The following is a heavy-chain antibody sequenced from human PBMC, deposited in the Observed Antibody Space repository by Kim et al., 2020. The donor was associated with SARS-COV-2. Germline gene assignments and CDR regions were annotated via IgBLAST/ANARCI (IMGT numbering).Heavy chain of an antibody. Sequence: GGSLRLSCAASGFTFRNDWMHWVRQPPGKGLVWVSRINGDGRTTTYTDSVRGRFTISRDNAKNTVYLQMNSLRGEDTAMYYCVRALGGFDDWGQGTLVTVSS. CDR3: VRALGGFDD. D-gene: IGHD3-16*01. CDR1: GFTFRNDW. CDR2: INGDGRTT. J-gene: IGHJ4*02. V-gene: IGHV3-74*03.